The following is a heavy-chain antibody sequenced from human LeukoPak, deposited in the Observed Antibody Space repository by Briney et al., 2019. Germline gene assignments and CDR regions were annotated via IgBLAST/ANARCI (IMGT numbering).Heavy chain of an antibody. CDR2: MNPNSGNT. J-gene: IGHJ3*02. Sequence: ASVKVSCKASGYTFTSYDVNWVRQATGQGLEWMGWMNPNSGNTGYAQKFQGRVTITRNTSIGTAYMELSSLRSEDTAVYYCARDSEQQLVLGAFDIWGQGTMVTVSS. CDR3: ARDSEQQLVLGAFDI. CDR1: GYTFTSYD. D-gene: IGHD6-13*01. V-gene: IGHV1-8*03.